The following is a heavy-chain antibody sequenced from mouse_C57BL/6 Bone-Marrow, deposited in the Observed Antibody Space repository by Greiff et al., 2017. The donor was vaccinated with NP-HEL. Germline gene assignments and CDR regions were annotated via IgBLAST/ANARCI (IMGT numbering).Heavy chain of an antibody. CDR1: GFTFSDYY. CDR3: ARHGGY. J-gene: IGHJ3*01. V-gene: IGHV5-12*01. CDR2: ISNGGGST. Sequence: EVQLQESGGGLVQPGGSLKLSCAASGFTFSDYYMYWVRQTPEKRLEWVAYISNGGGSTYYPDTVKGRFTISRDNAKNTLYLQMSRLKSEDTAMYYCARHGGYWGQGTLVTVSA.